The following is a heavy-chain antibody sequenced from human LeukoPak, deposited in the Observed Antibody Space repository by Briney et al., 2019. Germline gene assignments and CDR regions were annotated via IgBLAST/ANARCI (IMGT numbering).Heavy chain of an antibody. CDR1: GGSISGYY. J-gene: IGHJ4*02. D-gene: IGHD1-26*01. V-gene: IGHV4-59*01. CDR3: MRGEWDLLFDY. CDR2: IFYSGST. Sequence: KPSETLSLTCTVSGGSISGYYWSWIRQPPGKGLEWIGYIFYSGSTNYNPSLKSRVTISVDTSKNQFSLKLSSVTAADTAVYYYMRGEWDLLFDYWGQGTLVTVSS.